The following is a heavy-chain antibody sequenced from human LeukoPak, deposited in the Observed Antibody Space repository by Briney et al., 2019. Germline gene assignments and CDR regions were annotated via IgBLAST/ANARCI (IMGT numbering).Heavy chain of an antibody. CDR1: GFTFSRYW. CDR3: ARSRDAFDI. Sequence: GGSLRLSCAASGFTFSRYWMDWVRQAPGKGLVCVSRINPDGSTTNYADSVKGRFTISRDNAKNTLYLQMNSLRDEDTAVYYCARSRDAFDIWGQGTMVTVSS. J-gene: IGHJ3*02. V-gene: IGHV3-74*01. CDR2: INPDGSTT.